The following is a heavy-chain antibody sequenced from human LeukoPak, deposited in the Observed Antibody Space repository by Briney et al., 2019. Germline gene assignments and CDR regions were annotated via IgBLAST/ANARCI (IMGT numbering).Heavy chain of an antibody. V-gene: IGHV1-8*03. Sequence: ASVKVSCKASGYTFTSYDINWVRQATGQGLEWMGWMNPNSGNTGYAQKFQGRVTITRNTSISTAYMELSSLRSEDTAVYYCARGLGGEAVAAYYYYYMDVWGKGTTVTISS. D-gene: IGHD6-19*01. CDR1: GYTFTSYD. CDR2: MNPNSGNT. CDR3: ARGLGGEAVAAYYYYYMDV. J-gene: IGHJ6*03.